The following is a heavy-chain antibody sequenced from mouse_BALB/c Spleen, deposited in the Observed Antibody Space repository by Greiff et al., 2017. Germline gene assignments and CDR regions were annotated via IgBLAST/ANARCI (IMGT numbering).Heavy chain of an antibody. J-gene: IGHJ2*01. Sequence: VQLQQPGAELVKPGASVKMSCKASGYTFTSYWMHWVKQRPGQGLEWIGVIDPSDSYTSYNQKFKGKATLTVDTSSSTAYMQLSSLTSEDSAVYYCTRSLLRSYYFDYWGQGTTLTVSS. D-gene: IGHD1-1*01. CDR2: IDPSDSYT. CDR1: GYTFTSYW. CDR3: TRSLLRSYYFDY. V-gene: IGHV1S127*01.